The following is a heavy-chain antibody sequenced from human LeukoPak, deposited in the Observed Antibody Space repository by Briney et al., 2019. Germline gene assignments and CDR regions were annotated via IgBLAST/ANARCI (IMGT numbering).Heavy chain of an antibody. Sequence: PGGSVRLSCAASGFTFSDYYMSWIRQTPGKGLEWVSYISSSGSTIYYADSVKGRFTISRDNAKNSLYLQMNSLRAEDTAVYYCASMEGYSFAIDIWGQGTMVTVSS. D-gene: IGHD2/OR15-2a*01. J-gene: IGHJ3*02. V-gene: IGHV3-11*01. CDR1: GFTFSDYY. CDR3: ASMEGYSFAIDI. CDR2: ISSSGSTI.